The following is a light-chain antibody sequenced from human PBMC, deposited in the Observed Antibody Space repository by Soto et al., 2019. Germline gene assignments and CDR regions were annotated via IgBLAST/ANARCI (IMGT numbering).Light chain of an antibody. J-gene: IGLJ1*01. V-gene: IGLV2-23*02. CDR1: SSDVGSYNL. CDR2: EVS. CDR3: CSYAGSSSLV. Sequence: QSALTQPASVSGSPGQSITISCTGTSSDVGSYNLVSWYQQHPGKAPKLMIYEVSKRPSGVSNRFSGSKSGNTASLTISGLQAKDEADYYCCSYAGSSSLVFGTGTKLTVL.